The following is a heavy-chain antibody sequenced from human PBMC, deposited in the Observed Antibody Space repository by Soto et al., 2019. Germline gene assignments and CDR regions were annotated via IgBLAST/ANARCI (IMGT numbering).Heavy chain of an antibody. CDR2: ISGSGGST. D-gene: IGHD6-19*01. V-gene: IGHV3-23*01. CDR1: GFTFSSYA. Sequence: GGSLRLSCAASGFTFSSYAMSWVRQAPGKGLEWVSAISGSGGSTYYADSVKGRFTISRDNSKNTLYLQMNSLRAEDTAVYYCAKVSGGEQWLPPGLYYYYYGMDVWGQGTTVTVSS. J-gene: IGHJ6*02. CDR3: AKVSGGEQWLPPGLYYYYYGMDV.